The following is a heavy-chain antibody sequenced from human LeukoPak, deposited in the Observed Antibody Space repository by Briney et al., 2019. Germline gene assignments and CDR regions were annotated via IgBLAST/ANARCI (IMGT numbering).Heavy chain of an antibody. D-gene: IGHD2-15*01. V-gene: IGHV3-30*02. CDR1: GFTFSSYA. J-gene: IGHJ5*02. Sequence: GGSLRLSCAASGFTFSSYAMHWVRQAAGKGLDWVAFIVHDGSRQDYADSVRGRFTISRDNSKNTVYLQMNSLGPEDTAVYYCANLDPYCSGGRCPWGQGTLVSVSS. CDR3: ANLDPYCSGGRCP. CDR2: IVHDGSRQ.